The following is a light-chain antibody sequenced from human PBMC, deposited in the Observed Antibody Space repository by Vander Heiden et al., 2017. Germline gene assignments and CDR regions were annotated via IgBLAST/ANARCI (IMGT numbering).Light chain of an antibody. CDR1: QSVLSSSNNKNY. V-gene: IGKV4-1*01. CDR3: QQSSTAPLT. Sequence: DIVMTQSPDYLAVSLGERATLNCKSSQSVLSSSNNKNYLAWYQQRPGQPPKLLINWASTRESGVPDRFSGSGSGTDFTLTISSLQAEDVAVYYCQQSSTAPLTFGGGTKVEIK. J-gene: IGKJ4*01. CDR2: WAS.